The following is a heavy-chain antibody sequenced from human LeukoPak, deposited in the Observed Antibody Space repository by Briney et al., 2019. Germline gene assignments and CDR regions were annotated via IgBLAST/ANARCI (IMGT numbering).Heavy chain of an antibody. CDR1: GGSISSGDYC. CDR3: AGDTSYRRVGFDY. J-gene: IGHJ4*02. D-gene: IGHD2-2*01. CDR2: IYYSGST. Sequence: SETLSLTCTVSGGSISSGDYCWSWIRQPPGKGLEWIGYIYYSGSTNYNPSLKSRVTISVDTSKNQFSLKLSSVTAADTAVYYWAGDTSYRRVGFDYWGQGTLVTVSS. V-gene: IGHV4-61*08.